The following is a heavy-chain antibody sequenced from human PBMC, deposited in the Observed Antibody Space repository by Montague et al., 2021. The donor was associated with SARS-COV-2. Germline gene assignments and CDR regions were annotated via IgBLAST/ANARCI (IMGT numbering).Heavy chain of an antibody. V-gene: IGHV2-70*11. D-gene: IGHD1-26*01. J-gene: IGHJ4*02. CDR2: IDWDGDK. CDR1: GFSLKTPGMC. CDR3: ARTSPYSGSYKGFDS. Sequence: PALVKPTQTVTLTCTFSGFSLKTPGMCVSWIRQPPGKALEWLARIDWDGDKDFSTSLKTRLTVSRDTSKNQVVLTMTNMDPGDTATYYCARTSPYSGSYKGFDSWGQGVLVTVSS.